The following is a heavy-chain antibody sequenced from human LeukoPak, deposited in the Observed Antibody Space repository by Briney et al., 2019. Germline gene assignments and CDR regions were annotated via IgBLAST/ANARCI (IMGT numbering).Heavy chain of an antibody. D-gene: IGHD5-18*01. J-gene: IGHJ3*02. CDR1: GFTFSSYS. Sequence: PGGSLRLSCAASGFTFSSYSMNWVRQAPGKGLEWVSSISSSSSYIYYADSVKGRFTISRDNAKNSLYLQMNSLRAEDTAVYYCAREASGYSYGHDAFDIWGQGTMVTVSS. CDR2: ISSSSSYI. V-gene: IGHV3-21*01. CDR3: AREASGYSYGHDAFDI.